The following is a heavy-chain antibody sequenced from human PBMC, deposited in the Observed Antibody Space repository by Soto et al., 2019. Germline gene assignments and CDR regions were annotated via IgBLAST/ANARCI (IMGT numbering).Heavy chain of an antibody. CDR3: ASLPYYYDSSGYPRAFDH. D-gene: IGHD3-22*01. CDR1: GGSISSSNW. Sequence: PSETLSLTCAVSGGSISSSNWWSWVRQPPGKGLEWIGEIYHSGSTNYNPSLKSRVTISVDKSKNQFSLKLSSVTAADTAVYYCASLPYYYDSSGYPRAFDHWGQGTLVTVSS. J-gene: IGHJ4*02. V-gene: IGHV4-4*02. CDR2: IYHSGST.